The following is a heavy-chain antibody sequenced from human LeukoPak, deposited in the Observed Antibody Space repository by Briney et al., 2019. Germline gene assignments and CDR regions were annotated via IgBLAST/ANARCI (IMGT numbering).Heavy chain of an antibody. Sequence: ASVKVSCKASGYTFTGYYMHWVRQAPGQGLEWMGRTNPNSGGTNYAQKFQGRATMTRDTSISTAYMELSRLRSDDTAVYYCARRRRVNSSGWYVSDYWGQGTLVTVSS. CDR2: TNPNSGGT. CDR3: ARRRRVNSSGWYVSDY. D-gene: IGHD6-19*01. J-gene: IGHJ4*02. V-gene: IGHV1-2*06. CDR1: GYTFTGYY.